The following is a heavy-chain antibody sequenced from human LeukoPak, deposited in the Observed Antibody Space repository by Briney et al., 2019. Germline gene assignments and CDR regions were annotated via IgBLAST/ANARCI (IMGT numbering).Heavy chain of an antibody. CDR1: GFTFDDYG. J-gene: IGHJ4*02. V-gene: IGHV3-9*01. CDR2: ISWNSGSI. CDR3: AADSSSWYPVDFDY. D-gene: IGHD6-13*01. Sequence: GRSLRLSCAASGFTFDDYGMHWVRHAPGKGLEWVSGISWNSGSIDYADSVKGRFTISRDNAKNSLYLQMNSLRAEDTALYYCAADSSSWYPVDFDYWGQGTLVTVSS.